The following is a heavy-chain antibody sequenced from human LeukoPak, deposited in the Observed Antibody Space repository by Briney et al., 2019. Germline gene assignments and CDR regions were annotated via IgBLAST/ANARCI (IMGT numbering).Heavy chain of an antibody. CDR2: IYYSGRT. J-gene: IGHJ2*01. Sequence: SETLSLTCTVSGGSISSYYWSWIRQPPGRGLEWIGYIYYSGRTNYNPSLKSRVTISVDTSKNQFSLKLSSVTAADAAVYYCARGYCSGGTCYGYFDLWGRGTLVTVSS. V-gene: IGHV4-59*08. CDR1: GGSISSYY. D-gene: IGHD2-15*01. CDR3: ARGYCSGGTCYGYFDL.